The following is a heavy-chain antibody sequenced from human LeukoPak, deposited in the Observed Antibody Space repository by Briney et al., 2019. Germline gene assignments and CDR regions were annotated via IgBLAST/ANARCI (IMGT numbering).Heavy chain of an antibody. V-gene: IGHV4-34*01. CDR3: ARSLEDAFDI. Sequence: SETLSLTCVVYGGSFSGYYWSWIRQPPGKGLEWIGEINHSGSTNYNPSLKSRVTISVDTSKNQFSLKLSSVPAADTAVYYCARSLEDAFDIWGQGTMVTVSS. D-gene: IGHD5-24*01. CDR2: INHSGST. CDR1: GGSFSGYY. J-gene: IGHJ3*02.